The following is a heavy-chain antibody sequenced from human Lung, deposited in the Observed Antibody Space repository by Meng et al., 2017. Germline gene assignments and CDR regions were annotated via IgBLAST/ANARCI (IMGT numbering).Heavy chain of an antibody. CDR2: ISSSNSYI. V-gene: IGHV3-21*01. D-gene: IGHD6-25*01. CDR1: GFTFSSHT. CDR3: ARDFSAAMRFDY. J-gene: IGHJ4*02. Sequence: EVQLVESGGGLVKPGGSLRLSCAASGFTFSSHTMNWVRQAPGKGLEWASSISSSNSYIYYADSVKGRFTISRDNAKNSLYLQMNSLRAEDTAVYYCARDFSAAMRFDYWGQGTLVTVSS.